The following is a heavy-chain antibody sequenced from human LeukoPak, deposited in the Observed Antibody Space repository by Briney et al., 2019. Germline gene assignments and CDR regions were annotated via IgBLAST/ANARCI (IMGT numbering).Heavy chain of an antibody. J-gene: IGHJ4*02. CDR2: ISYDGSNK. Sequence: GGSLRLSCAASGFNFEDYGMSWVRQAPGKGLEWVAVISYDGSNKYYADSVKGRFTISRDNSKNTLYLQMNSLRTEDTAVYYCANLVAAIDPFDYWGQGTLVTVSS. D-gene: IGHD2-15*01. CDR3: ANLVAAIDPFDY. V-gene: IGHV3-30*18. CDR1: GFNFEDYG.